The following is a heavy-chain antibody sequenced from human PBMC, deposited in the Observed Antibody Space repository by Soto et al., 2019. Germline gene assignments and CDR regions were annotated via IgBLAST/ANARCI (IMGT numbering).Heavy chain of an antibody. CDR2: ITGSGGST. CDR3: ARRSSGTHGVDY. Sequence: WSLRLSCAASRFTFRSYSMNWLRQAPGKGLEWVSGITGSGGSTYYADSVKGRFTISRDNSKNTVYLQMNSLRAEDTAVYYCARRSSGTHGVDYWGQGTMVTVSS. J-gene: IGHJ4*02. D-gene: IGHD1-26*01. V-gene: IGHV3-23*01. CDR1: RFTFRSYS.